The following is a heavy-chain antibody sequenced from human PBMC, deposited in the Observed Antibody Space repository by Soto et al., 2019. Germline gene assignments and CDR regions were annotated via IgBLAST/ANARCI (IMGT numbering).Heavy chain of an antibody. Sequence: QVHLVQSGAEVKKPGSSVKVSCKAPGGTFSNHAINWVRQAPGQGLEWMGRIIPIFSTTHYAQKFQGRVTMTADEATIPANVELSSLKQADTAVYNCYREVAADGTFREDVFDIWGQGTLVTGSS. J-gene: IGHJ3*02. CDR1: GGTFSNHA. CDR2: IIPIFSTT. CDR3: YREVAADGTFREDVFDI. D-gene: IGHD6-13*01. V-gene: IGHV1-69*12.